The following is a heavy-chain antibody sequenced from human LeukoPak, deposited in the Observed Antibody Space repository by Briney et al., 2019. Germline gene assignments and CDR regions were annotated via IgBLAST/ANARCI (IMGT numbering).Heavy chain of an antibody. CDR3: ARDYHESSGHYGRGGFSYMDV. D-gene: IGHD3-22*01. Sequence: SETLSLTCTVSGGSISSYYWSWIRQPAGMGLEWIGRLYTSGSTNYNPSLKSRVTISLDKSKNQFSLKVSSVTAADTAVYYCARDYHESSGHYGRGGFSYMDVWGKGTTVTVSS. CDR2: LYTSGST. J-gene: IGHJ6*03. CDR1: GGSISSYY. V-gene: IGHV4-4*07.